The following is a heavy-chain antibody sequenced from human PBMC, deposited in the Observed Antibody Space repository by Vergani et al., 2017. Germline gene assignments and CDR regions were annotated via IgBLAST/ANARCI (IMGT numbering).Heavy chain of an antibody. CDR1: GFTFSSYA. J-gene: IGHJ1*01. D-gene: IGHD2-2*01. CDR2: ISYDGSNK. V-gene: IGHV3-30-3*01. Sequence: QVQLVESGGGVVQPGRSLRLSCAASGFTFSSYAMHWVRQAPGKGLEWVAVISYDGSNKYYADSVKGRFTISRDNSKNTLYLQMNSLRAEDTAVYYCAATCSSTSCIAEYFQHWGQGTLVTVSS. CDR3: AATCSSTSCIAEYFQH.